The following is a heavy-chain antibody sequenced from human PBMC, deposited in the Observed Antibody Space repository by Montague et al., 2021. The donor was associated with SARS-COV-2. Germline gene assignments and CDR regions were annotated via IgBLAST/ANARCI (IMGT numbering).Heavy chain of an antibody. D-gene: IGHD3-9*01. CDR1: GGSISSSSYY. CDR2: IYYSGST. CDR3: ARAFTDWLRYYGMDV. Sequence: SETLSLTCTVSGGSISSSSYYWGWIRQPPGKGLEWIGSIYYSGSTYYNPSLKSRVTISVDTSKNQSSLKLSSVTAADTAVYYCARAFTDWLRYYGMDVWGQGTTVTVSS. V-gene: IGHV4-39*01. J-gene: IGHJ6*02.